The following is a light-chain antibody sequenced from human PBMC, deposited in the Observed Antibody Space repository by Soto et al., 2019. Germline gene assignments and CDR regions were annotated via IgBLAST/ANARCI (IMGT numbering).Light chain of an antibody. CDR1: QSVSSRY. CDR2: GAS. J-gene: IGKJ1*01. Sequence: EIVLTKSQGTLSLSPGERATLSCRASQSVSSRYLAWYQKKPGQAPRLLIYGASSRATGVPDRFSGSGSGTDFTLTISSLEPEDFAVYYCQQYGSSLTWTFGQGTKVEIK. CDR3: QQYGSSLTWT. V-gene: IGKV3-20*01.